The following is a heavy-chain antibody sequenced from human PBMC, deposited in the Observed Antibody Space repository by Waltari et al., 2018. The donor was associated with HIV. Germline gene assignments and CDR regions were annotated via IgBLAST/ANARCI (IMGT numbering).Heavy chain of an antibody. V-gene: IGHV1-24*01. CDR2: WTTEDGKT. CDR1: GYTLTELS. D-gene: IGHD1-26*01. J-gene: IGHJ6*02. Sequence: QVQLVQSGAEVKKPGASVKVSCKVSGYTLTELSMHWVRQAPGKGLEWMGGWTTEDGKTIDAQKFQGRVTRNEDTSTDTAYMELSSLRSEDTAVYYCATGSGVRSPPNIDVWGQGTTVTVSS. CDR3: ATGSGVRSPPNIDV.